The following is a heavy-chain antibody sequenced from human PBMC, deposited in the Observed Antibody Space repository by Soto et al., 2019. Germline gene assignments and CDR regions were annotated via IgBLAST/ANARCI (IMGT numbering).Heavy chain of an antibody. CDR2: IYYSGST. V-gene: IGHV4-59*01. CDR1: GGSISSYY. Sequence: SETLSLTCTVSGGSISSYYWSWIRQPPGKGLEWIGYIYYSGSTNYNPSLKSRVTISVDTSKNQFSLKLSSVTAADTAVYYCARVGELWFGEWTYYFDYWGQGTLVTVSS. J-gene: IGHJ4*02. D-gene: IGHD3-10*01. CDR3: ARVGELWFGEWTYYFDY.